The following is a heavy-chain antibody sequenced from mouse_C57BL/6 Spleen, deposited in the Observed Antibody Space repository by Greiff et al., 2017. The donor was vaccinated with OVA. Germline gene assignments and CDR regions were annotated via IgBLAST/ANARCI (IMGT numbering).Heavy chain of an antibody. CDR3: TGDWDGAFAY. CDR2: IRLKSDNYAT. V-gene: IGHV6-3*01. D-gene: IGHD4-1*01. Sequence: EVMLVESGGGLVQPGGSMKLSCVASGFTFSNYWMNWVRQSPEKGLEWVAQIRLKSDNYATHYAESVKGRFTISRDDSKSSVYLQMNNLRAEDTGIYYCTGDWDGAFAYWGQGTLVTVSA. J-gene: IGHJ3*01. CDR1: GFTFSNYW.